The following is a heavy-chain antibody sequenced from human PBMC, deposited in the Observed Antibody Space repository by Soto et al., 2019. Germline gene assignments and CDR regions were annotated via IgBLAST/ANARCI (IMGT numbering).Heavy chain of an antibody. V-gene: IGHV4-59*01. CDR3: ARAGHYGGPGAIDF. CDR2: IYYSGST. Sequence: SETLSLTCTVSGGSISSYYRSWIRQPPGKGLEWIGYIYYSGSTNYNPSLKSRVTISVDTSKNQFSLKLSSVTAADTAVYSCARAGHYGGPGAIDFWGQGTMVTVSS. J-gene: IGHJ3*01. D-gene: IGHD3-10*01. CDR1: GGSISSYY.